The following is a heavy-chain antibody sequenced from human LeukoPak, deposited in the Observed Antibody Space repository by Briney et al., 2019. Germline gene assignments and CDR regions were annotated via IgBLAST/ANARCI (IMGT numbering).Heavy chain of an antibody. D-gene: IGHD3-10*01. J-gene: IGHJ4*02. Sequence: QSGGSLRLSCAVSGFTFSGFWMSWSRQAPGKGLEWVASINSDGSEGYYADVVKGRFTISRDNAKNSLYLQINSLRAEDTAVYYCAATRVCGGVLLRPNRLYFEDWGQGTLVTVSS. CDR3: AATRVCGGVLLRPNRLYFED. CDR1: GFTFSGFW. CDR2: INSDGSEG. V-gene: IGHV3-7*03.